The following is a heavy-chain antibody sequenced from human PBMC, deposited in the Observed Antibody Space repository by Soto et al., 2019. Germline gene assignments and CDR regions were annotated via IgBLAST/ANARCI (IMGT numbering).Heavy chain of an antibody. D-gene: IGHD5-12*01. V-gene: IGHV1-58*02. CDR3: AAEAGGYSGSAYSYPGMVV. J-gene: IGHJ6*02. Sequence: QMQLVQSGPEVKKPGTSVKVSCKPSGFSFTSAAIQWMRQARGQRLEWLGWIVVASGNRKYAEKFQDRVTITRDRSTSTAYRERNSLTSHATAVYYCAAEAGGYSGSAYSYPGMVVWGPGTTATV. CDR2: IVVASGNR. CDR1: GFSFTSAA.